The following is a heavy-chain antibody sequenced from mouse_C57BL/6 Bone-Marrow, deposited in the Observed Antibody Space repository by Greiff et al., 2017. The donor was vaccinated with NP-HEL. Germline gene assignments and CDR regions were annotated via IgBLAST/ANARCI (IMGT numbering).Heavy chain of an antibody. CDR3: ARQERPFAY. J-gene: IGHJ3*01. CDR1: GFTFSSYG. D-gene: IGHD1-2*01. V-gene: IGHV5-6*01. CDR2: ISSGGSYT. Sequence: EVQRVESGGDLVKPGGSLKLSCAASGFTFSSYGMSWVRQTPDKRLEWVATISSGGSYTYYPDSVKGRFTISRDNAKNTLYLQMSSLKSEDTAMYYCARQERPFAYWGQGTLVTVSA.